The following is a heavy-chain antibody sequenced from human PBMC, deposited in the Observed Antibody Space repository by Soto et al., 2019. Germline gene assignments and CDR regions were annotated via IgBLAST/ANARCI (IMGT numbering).Heavy chain of an antibody. V-gene: IGHV4-30-4*01. CDR3: ARSPGHDAFDI. CDR2: IYYSGST. J-gene: IGHJ3*02. Sequence: SETLSLTCTVSGGSISSGDYYWSWIRQPPGKGLEWIGYIYYSGSTYYNPSPKSRVTISVDTSKNQFSLKLSSVTAADTAVYYCARSPGHDAFDIWGQGTMVTVSS. CDR1: GGSISSGDYY.